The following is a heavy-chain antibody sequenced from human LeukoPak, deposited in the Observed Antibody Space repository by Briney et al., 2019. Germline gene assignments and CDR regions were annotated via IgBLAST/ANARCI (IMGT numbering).Heavy chain of an antibody. J-gene: IGHJ4*02. CDR3: ARAEAVAAKFDY. Sequence: GGSLRLSCAASGFTFSYYTMHWVRQAPGKGLEWVAVISYDGSNEYYADSVRGRFTISRDNSKNTLYLQMNSLRAEDTAVYYCARAEAVAAKFDYWGQGTLVTVSS. CDR1: GFTFSYYT. CDR2: ISYDGSNE. D-gene: IGHD6-19*01. V-gene: IGHV3-30-3*01.